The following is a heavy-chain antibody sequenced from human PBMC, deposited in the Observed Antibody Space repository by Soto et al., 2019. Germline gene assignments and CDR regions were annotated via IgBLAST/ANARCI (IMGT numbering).Heavy chain of an antibody. CDR2: IYYSGST. V-gene: IGHV4-61*01. CDR1: GGSVSSGSYY. J-gene: IGHJ4*02. Sequence: PSETLSLTCTVSGGSVSSGSYYWSWIRQPPGKGLEWIGYIYYSGSTNYNPSLKSRVTISVDTSKNQFSLKLSSVTAADTAVYYCARASYSGSSDYWGQGTLVTVSS. D-gene: IGHD1-26*01. CDR3: ARASYSGSSDY.